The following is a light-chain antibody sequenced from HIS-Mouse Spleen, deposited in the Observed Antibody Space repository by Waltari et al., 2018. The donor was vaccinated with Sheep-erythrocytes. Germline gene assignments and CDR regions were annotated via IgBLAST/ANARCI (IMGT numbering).Light chain of an antibody. CDR1: ALPKQY. J-gene: IGLJ2*01. CDR2: QDS. Sequence: SYELTQPPSVSVSPGQTARITCSGDALPKQYAYWYQQKPGQAPVLVIYQDSKRPSGIPGRFSGSNSGNTATLTISGTQAMDEADYYCQAWDSSTAVFGGGTKLTVL. V-gene: IGLV3-1*01. CDR3: QAWDSSTAV.